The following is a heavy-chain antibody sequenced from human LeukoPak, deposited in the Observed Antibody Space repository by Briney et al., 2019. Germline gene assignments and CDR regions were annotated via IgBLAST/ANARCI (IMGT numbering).Heavy chain of an antibody. CDR3: AKDKSFLYYGSGSYADY. V-gene: IGHV3-9*01. D-gene: IGHD3-10*01. Sequence: GGSLGLSCAASGFTFDDYAMHWVRQAPGKGLEWVSGISWNSGSIGYADSVKGRFTISRDNAKNSLYLQMNSLRAEDTALYYCAKDKSFLYYGSGSYADYWGQGTLVTVSS. CDR1: GFTFDDYA. J-gene: IGHJ4*02. CDR2: ISWNSGSI.